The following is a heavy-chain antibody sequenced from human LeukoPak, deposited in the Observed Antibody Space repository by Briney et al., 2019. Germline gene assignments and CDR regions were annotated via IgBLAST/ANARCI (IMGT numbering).Heavy chain of an antibody. J-gene: IGHJ6*02. CDR3: ARLLSNSGSYYYYYYYGMDV. V-gene: IGHV4-61*01. D-gene: IGHD3-10*01. CDR1: GGSVSSGSYY. CDR2: IYYSGST. Sequence: SETLSLTCTVSGGSVSSGSYYWSWIRQPPGKGLEWIGYIYYSGSTNYNPSLKSRVTISVDTSKNQFSLKLSSVTAADTAVYYCARLLSNSGSYYYYYYYGMDVWGQGTTVTVSS.